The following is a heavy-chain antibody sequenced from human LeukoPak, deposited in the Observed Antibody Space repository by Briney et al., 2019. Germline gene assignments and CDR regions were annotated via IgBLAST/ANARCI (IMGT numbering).Heavy chain of an antibody. J-gene: IGHJ4*02. CDR1: GFTFSSYA. D-gene: IGHD6-13*01. CDR3: ARDLSWYDY. Sequence: PGGSLRLSCAASGFTFSSYAMSWVRQAPGKGLEWVSAISGSGDSTYYADSVKGRFTISRDNAKNSLYLQMNSLRAEDTAVYYCARDLSWYDYWGQGTLVTVSS. V-gene: IGHV3-23*01. CDR2: ISGSGDST.